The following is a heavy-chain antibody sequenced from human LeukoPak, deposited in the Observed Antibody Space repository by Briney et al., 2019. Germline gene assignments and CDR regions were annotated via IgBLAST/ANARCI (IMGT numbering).Heavy chain of an antibody. V-gene: IGHV3-23*01. Sequence: GGSLRLSCTASGFTFGDYAMSWVRQAPGEGLEWVSLIYRGGGGSTSYADSVKGRFTISRDIPKNTLYLQMNSLRAEDTGVYYCWAGTGPFDLWGQGTMVSVSS. J-gene: IGHJ3*01. CDR2: IYRGGGGST. CDR3: WAGTGPFDL. CDR1: GFTFGDYA. D-gene: IGHD1-1*01.